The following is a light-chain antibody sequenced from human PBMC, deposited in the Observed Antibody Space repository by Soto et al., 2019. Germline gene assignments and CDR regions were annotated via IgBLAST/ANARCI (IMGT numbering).Light chain of an antibody. CDR3: QQLVTFPLS. CDR2: GAS. CDR1: QGISSY. J-gene: IGKJ4*01. V-gene: IGKV1-9*01. Sequence: DIQLTQSPSFLSASVGDRVTITCRASQGISSYLAWYQQKPGKAPELLISGASTLQLGVPARFSGGGSGAEFTLTFSSLQPEDFATYLCQQLVTFPLSCGGGTQVDIK.